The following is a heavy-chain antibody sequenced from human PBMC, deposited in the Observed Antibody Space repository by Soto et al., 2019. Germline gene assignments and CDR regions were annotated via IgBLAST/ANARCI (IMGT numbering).Heavy chain of an antibody. D-gene: IGHD4-17*01. CDR2: IYYSGST. CDR1: GGSISSYY. V-gene: IGHV4-59*01. Sequence: PSETLSLTCTVSGGSISSYYWSWIRQPPGKGLEWIGYIYYSGSTNYNPSLKSRVTISVDTSKNQFSLKLSSVTAADTAVYYCARDGPTVTTEYFQHWGQGTLVTVSS. CDR3: ARDGPTVTTEYFQH. J-gene: IGHJ1*01.